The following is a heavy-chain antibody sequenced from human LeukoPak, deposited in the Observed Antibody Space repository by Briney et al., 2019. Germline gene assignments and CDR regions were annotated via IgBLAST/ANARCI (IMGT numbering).Heavy chain of an antibody. D-gene: IGHD6-19*01. CDR3: AGLITQWLVYFDY. Sequence: ASVKVSCKASGYIFTNFYLHWMRQAPGQGFEWIGWINPDNGATDSAQKFQGRVTMTRDTSINTIYMDLSNLRSDDTAVYYCAGLITQWLVYFDYWGQGTLVTVSS. CDR2: INPDNGAT. CDR1: GYIFTNFY. J-gene: IGHJ4*02. V-gene: IGHV1-2*02.